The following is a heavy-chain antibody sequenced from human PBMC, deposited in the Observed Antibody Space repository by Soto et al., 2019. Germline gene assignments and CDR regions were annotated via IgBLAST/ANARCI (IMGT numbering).Heavy chain of an antibody. J-gene: IGHJ5*02. CDR2: IYYSGST. Sequence: PSETLSLTCTVSGGSISSGGYYWSWIRQHPGKGLEWIGYIYYSGSTYYNPSLKSRVTISVDTSKNQFSLKLSSVTAADTAVYYCARLYRLDNWFDPWGQGTLVTVSS. CDR1: GGSISSGGYY. CDR3: ARLYRLDNWFDP. D-gene: IGHD1-26*01. V-gene: IGHV4-31*03.